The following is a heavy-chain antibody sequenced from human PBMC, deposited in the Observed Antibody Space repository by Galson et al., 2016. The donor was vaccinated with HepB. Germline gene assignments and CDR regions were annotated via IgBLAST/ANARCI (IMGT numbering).Heavy chain of an antibody. Sequence: SLRLSCAASGFNFNNYGMHWVRQAPGKGLEWVAVVSHHGINKYYADSVKGRFTISRDNAKNTLSLQMNSLRPEDTAVYYCVRVRDSSGWGDDAFDIWGQGTRVTVTS. J-gene: IGHJ3*02. CDR2: VSHHGINK. D-gene: IGHD6-19*01. V-gene: IGHV3-30*03. CDR3: VRVRDSSGWGDDAFDI. CDR1: GFNFNNYG.